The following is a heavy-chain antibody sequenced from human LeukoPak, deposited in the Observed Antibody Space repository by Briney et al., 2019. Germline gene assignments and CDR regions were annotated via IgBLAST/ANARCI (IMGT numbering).Heavy chain of an antibody. Sequence: SETLSLTCAVYGGSFSGYYWSWIRQPPGKGLEWIGEINHSGSTNYNPSLKSRVTISVDTSKNQFSLKLSSVTAAGTAVYYCARKGMDVWGQGTTVTVSS. CDR2: INHSGST. V-gene: IGHV4-34*01. CDR1: GGSFSGYY. CDR3: ARKGMDV. J-gene: IGHJ6*02.